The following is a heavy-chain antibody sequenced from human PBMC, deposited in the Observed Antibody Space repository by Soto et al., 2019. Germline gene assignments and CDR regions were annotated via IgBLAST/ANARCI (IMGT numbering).Heavy chain of an antibody. D-gene: IGHD2-21*02. CDR2: IHHSGSI. J-gene: IGHJ6*02. V-gene: IGHV4-30-4*08. CDR3: ARDVDGGDSLDV. Sequence: QVQLQQSGPGLVKPSQTLSLTCTVSGDSISSDYYHWTWIRQSPGKGLEWIGYIHHSGSILYNPSLKSRVTISVDTSKNQFSLHLTSVTAADTAVYFCARDVDGGDSLDVWGQGTTVTVSS. CDR1: GDSISSDYYH.